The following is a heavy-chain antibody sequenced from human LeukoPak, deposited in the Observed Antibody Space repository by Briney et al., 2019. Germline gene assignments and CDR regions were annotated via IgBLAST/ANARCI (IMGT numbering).Heavy chain of an antibody. J-gene: IGHJ3*02. D-gene: IGHD1-26*01. CDR1: GYSFTSYW. CDR2: IYPGDSDT. Sequence: GESLQISCQGSGYSFTSYWIGWVRQLPGKGLEWMGIIYPGDSDTRYSPSFQGQVTISADKSISTAYLQWSSLKASDTAMYYCARHDDGGSYVNAFDIWGQGTMVTVSS. V-gene: IGHV5-51*01. CDR3: ARHDDGGSYVNAFDI.